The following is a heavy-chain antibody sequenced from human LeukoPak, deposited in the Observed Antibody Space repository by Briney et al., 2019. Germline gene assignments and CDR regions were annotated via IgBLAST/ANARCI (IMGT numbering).Heavy chain of an antibody. D-gene: IGHD1-26*01. J-gene: IGHJ4*02. CDR2: ISGSGGST. CDR1: GFTFSSYA. Sequence: GGSLRLSCAASGFTFSSYAMSWVRQAPGKGLEWVSAISGSGGSTYYADSVKGRFTISRDNSKNTLYLRMNSLRADDTAVYYCAKFSKYSRNWPPGVAYWGQGTLVTVSS. V-gene: IGHV3-23*01. CDR3: AKFSKYSRNWPPGVAY.